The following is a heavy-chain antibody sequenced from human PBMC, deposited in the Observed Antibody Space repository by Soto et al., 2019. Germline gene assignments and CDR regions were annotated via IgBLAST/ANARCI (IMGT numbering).Heavy chain of an antibody. Sequence: EVQLVESGGGLVQPGGSLRLSCAASGFTFSSYEMNWVRQAPGKGLEWVSYISSSGSTIYYADSVKGRFTISRDNAKNSLYLQMNSLRAEDTAVYYCARGPWGYRKRYYYYYGMDVWGQGTTVTVSS. J-gene: IGHJ6*02. CDR3: ARGPWGYRKRYYYYYGMDV. CDR2: ISSSGSTI. V-gene: IGHV3-48*03. D-gene: IGHD4-4*01. CDR1: GFTFSSYE.